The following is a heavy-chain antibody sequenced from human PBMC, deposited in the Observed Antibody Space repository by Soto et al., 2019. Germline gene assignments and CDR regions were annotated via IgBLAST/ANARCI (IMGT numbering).Heavy chain of an antibody. Sequence: SETLSLTCAVSGGSISSSNWWSWVRQPPGKGLEWIGEIYHSGSTNYNPSLKSRVTISVDKSKNQFSLKLSSVTAADTAVYYCARISGSYRLNRFDYWGQGTLVTVSS. CDR1: GGSISSSNW. D-gene: IGHD1-26*01. V-gene: IGHV4-4*02. CDR2: IYHSGST. J-gene: IGHJ4*02. CDR3: ARISGSYRLNRFDY.